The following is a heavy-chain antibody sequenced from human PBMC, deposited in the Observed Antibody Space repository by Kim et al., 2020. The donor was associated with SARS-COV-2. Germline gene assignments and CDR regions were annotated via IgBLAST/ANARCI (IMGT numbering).Heavy chain of an antibody. V-gene: IGHV4-59*13. Sequence: SETLSLTCTVSGGSISSYYWSWIRQPPGKGLEWIGYIYYSGSTNYNPSLKSRVTISVDTSTNQFSLKLSSVTAADTAVYYCTRKEDYFYGMDVWGQGTTV. CDR3: TRKEDYFYGMDV. CDR1: GGSISSYY. CDR2: IYYSGST. J-gene: IGHJ6*02.